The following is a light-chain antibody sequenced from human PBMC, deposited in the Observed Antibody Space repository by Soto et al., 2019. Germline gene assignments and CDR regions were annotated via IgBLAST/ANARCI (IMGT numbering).Light chain of an antibody. Sequence: DIQMTQSPSSLSASVGDRVTITCRARQSISSYLNWYQQKPGKAPKLLIYAASSLQSGVPSRFSGSGSGTDFTLSISSLQPEDFATYYCQQRYSTPRTFGQGTKRQIK. J-gene: IGKJ2*01. CDR1: QSISSY. CDR2: AAS. CDR3: QQRYSTPRT. V-gene: IGKV1-39*01.